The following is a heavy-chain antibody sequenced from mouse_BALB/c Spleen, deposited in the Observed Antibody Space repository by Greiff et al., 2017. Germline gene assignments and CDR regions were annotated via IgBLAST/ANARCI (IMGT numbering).Heavy chain of an antibody. CDR1: GFTFSDYY. CDR3: ARDYYGSAMDY. D-gene: IGHD1-1*01. V-gene: IGHV5-4*02. CDR2: ISDGGSYT. J-gene: IGHJ4*01. Sequence: EVKVVESGGGLVKPGGSLKLSCAASGFTFSDYYMYWVRQTPEKRLEWVATISDGGSYTYYPDSVKGRFTISRDNAKNNLYLQMSSLKSEDTAMYYCARDYYGSAMDYWGQGTSVTVSS.